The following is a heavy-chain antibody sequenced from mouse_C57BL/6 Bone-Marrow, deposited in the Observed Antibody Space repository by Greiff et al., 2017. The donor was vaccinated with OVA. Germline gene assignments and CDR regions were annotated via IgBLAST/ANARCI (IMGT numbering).Heavy chain of an antibody. D-gene: IGHD2-2*01. J-gene: IGHJ3*01. CDR2: SNPSSGYT. Sequence: QVQLQQSGAELAKPGASVTLSCTASGYTFTSYWMHWVKQRPGQGLEWIGYSNPSSGYTKYNQTVKDKATLTADKTSSTAYMQLSILTYEDSAVDNCARSGYDVGFAYWGQGTLVTVSA. CDR3: ARSGYDVGFAY. V-gene: IGHV1-7*01. CDR1: GYTFTSYW.